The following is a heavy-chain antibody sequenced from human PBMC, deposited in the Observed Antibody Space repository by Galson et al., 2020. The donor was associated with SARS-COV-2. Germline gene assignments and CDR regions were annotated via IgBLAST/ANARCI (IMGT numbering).Heavy chain of an antibody. J-gene: IGHJ6*02. Sequence: SQTLSLTCTVSGGSISSYYWSWIRQPPGKGLEWIGYIYYSGSTNYNPSLKSRVTISVDTSKNQFSLKLSSVTAADTAVYYCAGSGSGSYYILYYYYGMDVWGQGTTVTVSS. CDR1: GGSISSYY. V-gene: IGHV4-59*01. CDR3: AGSGSGSYYILYYYYGMDV. D-gene: IGHD3-10*01. CDR2: IYYSGST.